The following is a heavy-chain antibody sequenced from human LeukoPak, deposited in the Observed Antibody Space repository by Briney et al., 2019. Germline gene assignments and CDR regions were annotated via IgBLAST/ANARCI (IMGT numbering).Heavy chain of an antibody. J-gene: IGHJ4*02. V-gene: IGHV4-59*08. D-gene: IGHD2-15*01. Sequence: SETLSLTCTVSGGSISSYYWSWIRQPPGKGLEWIGYIYYSGSTNYNPSLKSRVTISVDTSKNQFSLKLSSVTAADTAVYYCAGGYCSGGSCYGPTFDYWGQGTLVTVSS. CDR3: AGGYCSGGSCYGPTFDY. CDR1: GGSISSYY. CDR2: IYYSGST.